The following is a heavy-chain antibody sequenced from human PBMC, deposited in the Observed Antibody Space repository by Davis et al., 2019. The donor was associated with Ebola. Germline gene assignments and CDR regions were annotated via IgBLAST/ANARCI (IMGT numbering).Heavy chain of an antibody. CDR3: ASGTVAATDY. CDR2: IYTSGST. Sequence: PSETLSPTFTASGGPISSYYWSWTRQPAGKGLEWIGHIYTSGSTNYNHSLKSRVTISVDTSKNQFSLKLSSVTAADTAVYYCASGTVAATDYWGQGTTVTVSS. J-gene: IGHJ4*02. V-gene: IGHV4-4*07. CDR1: GGPISSYY. D-gene: IGHD2-15*01.